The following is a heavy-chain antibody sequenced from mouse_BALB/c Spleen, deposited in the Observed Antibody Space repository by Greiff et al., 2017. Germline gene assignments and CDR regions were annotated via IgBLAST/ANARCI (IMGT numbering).Heavy chain of an antibody. D-gene: IGHD2-4*01. CDR3: ARCDYDGGYAMDY. Sequence: EVQRQESGGGVVQPGGSRKLSCAASGFTFSSFGLHWVRQAPEKGLEWVAYISNDSSTSYYADTVKGRFTNTRDNPKNTLFLQLTSLRSEDTAMYYYARCDYDGGYAMDYWGQGTTVTVSS. CDR2: ISNDSSTS. J-gene: IGHJ4*01. V-gene: IGHV5-17*02. CDR1: GFTFSSFG.